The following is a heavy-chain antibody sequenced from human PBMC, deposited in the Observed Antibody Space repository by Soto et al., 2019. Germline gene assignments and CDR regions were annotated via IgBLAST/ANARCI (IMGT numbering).Heavy chain of an antibody. Sequence: ALTCTVSGGSLSSYYWTWIRQSPGKGLEWIGYVYFSGNTNYNPSLKSRVNISIDTSKTQFSLRLASVTAADTAFYYCGSVRPSGYVLSWGQGNLVTVSS. D-gene: IGHD6-25*01. CDR1: GGSLSSYY. J-gene: IGHJ5*02. CDR3: GSVRPSGYVLS. V-gene: IGHV4-59*01. CDR2: VYFSGNT.